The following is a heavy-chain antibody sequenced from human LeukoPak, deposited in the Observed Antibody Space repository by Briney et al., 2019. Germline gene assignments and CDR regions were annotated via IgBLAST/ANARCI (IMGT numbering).Heavy chain of an antibody. CDR3: VRGFGGGSHSVVFYL. CDR1: GFTFMRHW. V-gene: IGHV3-74*01. CDR2: VNSDESLT. D-gene: IGHD1-26*01. Sequence: GGSLRLSCAASGFTFMRHWMHWVRQAPGKGVEWVSRVNSDESLTVYADSVKGRFTMSRDNTKNTLYLQMNSLRAEDTAVYYCVRGFGGGSHSVVFYLWGQRALVTVSS. J-gene: IGHJ4*02.